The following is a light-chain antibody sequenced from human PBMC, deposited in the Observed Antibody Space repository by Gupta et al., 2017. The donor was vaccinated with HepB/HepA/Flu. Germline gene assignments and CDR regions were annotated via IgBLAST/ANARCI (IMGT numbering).Light chain of an antibody. CDR1: QGIYSN. CDR3: QQYYRYPLT. V-gene: IGKV1-16*02. CDR2: AAS. Sequence: DIQMTQSPSSLSASVGDRVSITCRASQGIYSNLAWFQQKAGKPPKSLIYAASSLQSGVSSKFTGNGSGTDFTLTISSLQPEDFATYYCQQYYRYPLTFGGGTKVEIK. J-gene: IGKJ4*01.